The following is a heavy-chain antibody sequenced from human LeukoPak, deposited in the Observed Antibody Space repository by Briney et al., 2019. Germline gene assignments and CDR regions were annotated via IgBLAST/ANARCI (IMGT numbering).Heavy chain of an antibody. CDR2: IIPILGIA. CDR1: GGTFSSYA. D-gene: IGHD3-16*02. V-gene: IGHV1-69*04. CDR3: ARGPPSGLRLGELSANFDY. Sequence: SVKVSCKASGGTFSSYAISWVRQAPGQGLEWMGRIIPILGIANYAQKFQGRVTITADTSTSTAYMELSSLRSEDTAVYYCARGPPSGLRLGELSANFDYWGQGTLVTVSS. J-gene: IGHJ4*02.